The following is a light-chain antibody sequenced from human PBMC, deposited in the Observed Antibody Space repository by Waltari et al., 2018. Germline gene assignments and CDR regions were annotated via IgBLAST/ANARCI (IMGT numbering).Light chain of an antibody. J-gene: IGLJ2*01. CDR1: SSNIGSNY. Sequence: QSVLTQPPSASGTPGQRVIISCSGSSSNIGSNYVYWYQQGPGTAPKLLIYKNNQRPSGVPDRFSGSKSGTSASLAISGLRSEDEADYYCAAWDDSLSGHVVFGGGTKLTAL. CDR2: KNN. CDR3: AAWDDSLSGHVV. V-gene: IGLV1-47*01.